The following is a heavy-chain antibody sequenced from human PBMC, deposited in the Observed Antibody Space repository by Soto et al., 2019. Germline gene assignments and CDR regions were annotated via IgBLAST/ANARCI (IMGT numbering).Heavy chain of an antibody. CDR2: IHSSGNT. CDR3: ARIRAGATISEFDS. V-gene: IGHV4-59*01. D-gene: IGHD1-26*01. J-gene: IGHJ4*02. Sequence: SETLSLTCTVSGGAISAYYWSWLRQSPGKGLEWVGHIHSSGNTKYNPSLTNRVTMSEDTSKNQLSLRLISVTAADTAVYYCARIRAGATISEFDSWGPGTLLTVSS. CDR1: GGAISAYY.